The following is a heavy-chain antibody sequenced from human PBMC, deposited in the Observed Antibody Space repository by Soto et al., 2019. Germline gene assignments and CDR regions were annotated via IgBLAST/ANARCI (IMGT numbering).Heavy chain of an antibody. CDR1: GDSISSSRSY. V-gene: IGHV4-39*01. CDR3: ARQAAAPGIDLWFDP. CDR2: IFYAGNT. J-gene: IGHJ5*02. D-gene: IGHD6-13*01. Sequence: SETLSLTCNVSGDSISSSRSYWAWFRQPPGKELEWIANIFYAGNTYYNTSLKSRVNVSVDTSKNQFSLKLDSVTAADTAVYYCARQAAAPGIDLWFDPWGQGTLVT.